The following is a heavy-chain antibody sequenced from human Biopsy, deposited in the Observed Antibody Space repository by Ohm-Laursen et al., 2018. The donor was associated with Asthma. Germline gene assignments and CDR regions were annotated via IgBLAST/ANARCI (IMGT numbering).Heavy chain of an antibody. J-gene: IGHJ4*02. Sequence: SVKVSCKASGGTFTTYSISWVRQAPGQGLVWMGGIIPLIGAPNYAQKFQGRVTITADASTNTAYMDLSSLRSEDTAVYYCASPLGDYYDSSGYYYASLGYWGLGTLVIVSS. D-gene: IGHD3-22*01. CDR1: GGTFTTYS. CDR2: IIPLIGAP. CDR3: ASPLGDYYDSSGYYYASLGY. V-gene: IGHV1-69*13.